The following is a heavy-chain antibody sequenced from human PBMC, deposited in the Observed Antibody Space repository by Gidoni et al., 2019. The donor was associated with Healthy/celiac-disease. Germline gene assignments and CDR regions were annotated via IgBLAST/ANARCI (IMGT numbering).Heavy chain of an antibody. Sequence: EVQLLESGGGLVQPGGSLRLSCAASGFPFSSYAMSWVRQAPGKGLEWVSAISGSGGSTYYADSVKGRFTISRDNSKNTLYLQMNSLRAEDTAVYYCAKDLESLYNWNSLWDYFDYWGQGTLVTVSS. J-gene: IGHJ4*02. CDR2: ISGSGGST. D-gene: IGHD1-7*01. CDR1: GFPFSSYA. V-gene: IGHV3-23*01. CDR3: AKDLESLYNWNSLWDYFDY.